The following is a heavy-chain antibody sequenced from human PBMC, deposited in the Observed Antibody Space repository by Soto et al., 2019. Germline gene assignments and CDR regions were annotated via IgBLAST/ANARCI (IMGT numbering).Heavy chain of an antibody. D-gene: IGHD7-27*01. CDR3: ARERLTPLFY. J-gene: IGHJ4*02. CDR1: GGKFTANS. V-gene: IGHV1-69*08. Sequence: QVQLVQSGAEVRQPGSSVKVSCTASGGKFTANSFSWVRQAPGQGLEWMGRIIPMLDEAHYTQKFQGRVTITADRSTDPVYMELSRLTPGDTAIYYCARERLTPLFYWGQGTLVTVSS. CDR2: IIPMLDEA.